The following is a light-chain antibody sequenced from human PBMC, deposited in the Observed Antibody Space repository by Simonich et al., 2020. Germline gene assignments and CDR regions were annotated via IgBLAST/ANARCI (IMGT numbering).Light chain of an antibody. J-gene: IGKJ2*01. V-gene: IGKV4-1*01. Sequence: DIVMTQSPDSLAVSLCERATINCKSSQSVLYSSNNKNDLTWYQQKPGQPPKLLIYSASTRESGVPDRFSGSGSGTDLTLTISSLQAEDVAVYYCQQYYSTPYTFGQGTKLEIK. CDR2: SAS. CDR3: QQYYSTPYT. CDR1: QSVLYSSNNKND.